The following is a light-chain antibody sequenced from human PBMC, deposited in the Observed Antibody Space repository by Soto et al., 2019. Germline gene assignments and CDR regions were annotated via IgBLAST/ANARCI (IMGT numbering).Light chain of an antibody. J-gene: IGLJ2*01. Sequence: QPVLTQPPSASGTPGQRVTISCSGSSSNIGSKTVNWYHQIPGTAPKLLIYGNRNRPSGVPDRFSASKSGTSASLAITGLQADDEADYYCQSYDRSLSVMVFGGGTKLTVL. CDR1: SSNIGSKT. CDR2: GNR. V-gene: IGLV1-44*01. CDR3: QSYDRSLSVMV.